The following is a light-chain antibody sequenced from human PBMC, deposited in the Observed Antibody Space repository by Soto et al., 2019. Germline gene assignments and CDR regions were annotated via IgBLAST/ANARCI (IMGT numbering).Light chain of an antibody. Sequence: QSVLTQPPSVSGAPGQRVTISCTGSSSNIGAGYDVHWYQQLPGTAPKLLIYGNSNRPSGVPDRFSGSKSGTSASLAITGLQAADEADYYCQYYDSSLSGYVFGTGTKVTV. CDR3: QYYDSSLSGYV. CDR2: GNS. J-gene: IGLJ1*01. V-gene: IGLV1-40*01. CDR1: SSNIGAGYD.